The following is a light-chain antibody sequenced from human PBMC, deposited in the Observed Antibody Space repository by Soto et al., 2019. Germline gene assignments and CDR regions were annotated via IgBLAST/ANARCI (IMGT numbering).Light chain of an antibody. CDR2: DAS. J-gene: IGKJ5*01. V-gene: IGKV3-11*01. CDR3: QQRSNWPIT. CDR1: QSVSSY. Sequence: EIVLTQSPATLSLSPGERATFSCRASQSVSSYLAWYQQKPGQAPRLLIYDASNRATGIPARFSGSGSGTDFTLTISGLEPEDFAVYYCQQRSNWPITFGQGTRLEIK.